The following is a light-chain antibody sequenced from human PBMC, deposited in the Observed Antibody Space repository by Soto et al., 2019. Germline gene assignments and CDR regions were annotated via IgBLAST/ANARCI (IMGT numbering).Light chain of an antibody. CDR1: QSLSSIY. CDR3: QQYGSSPGT. CDR2: GAS. Sequence: EIVLTQSPGTLSLSPGERATLSCRASQSLSSIYLAWYQQKPGQAPRLLIYGASSRATGIPDRFSGSGSGTDFTLIISRLEPEAFAVYYCQQYGSSPGTFGQGTKVEIK. V-gene: IGKV3-20*01. J-gene: IGKJ1*01.